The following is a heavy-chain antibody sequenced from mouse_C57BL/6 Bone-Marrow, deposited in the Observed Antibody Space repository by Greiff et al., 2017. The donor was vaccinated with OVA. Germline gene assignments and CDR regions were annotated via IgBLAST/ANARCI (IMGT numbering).Heavy chain of an antibody. V-gene: IGHV1-74*01. CDR1: GYTFTSYW. J-gene: IGHJ1*03. Sequence: QVQLKQPGAELVKPGASVKVSCKASGYTFTSYWMHWVKQRPGQGLEWIGRIHPSDSDTNYNQKFKGKATLTVDKSSSTAYMQLSSLTSEDSAVYYCAMGYYPGRYFDVWGTGTTVTVSS. CDR2: IHPSDSDT. CDR3: AMGYYPGRYFDV. D-gene: IGHD2-3*01.